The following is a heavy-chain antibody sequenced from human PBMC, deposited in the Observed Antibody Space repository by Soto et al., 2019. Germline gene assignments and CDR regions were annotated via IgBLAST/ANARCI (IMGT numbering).Heavy chain of an antibody. CDR1: GGSISRYY. CDR2: IYYSGST. D-gene: IGHD6-13*01. Sequence: SETLSLTCTVSGGSISRYYWNWIRQPPGKGLEWIGYIYYSGSTNYNPSLKSRVTISVDTSKNQFSLKLSSVTAADTAVYYCARRAGYSSSWYWFDPWGQGTLVTVSS. CDR3: ARRAGYSSSWYWFDP. V-gene: IGHV4-59*08. J-gene: IGHJ5*02.